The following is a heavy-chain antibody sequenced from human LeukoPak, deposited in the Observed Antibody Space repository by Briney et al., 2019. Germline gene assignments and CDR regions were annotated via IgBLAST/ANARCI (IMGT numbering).Heavy chain of an antibody. CDR3: AKGTSYYGDYPTYYYYMDV. CDR2: IRYHGRNE. CDR1: GFIFSNCG. V-gene: IGHV3-30*02. Sequence: GGSLRLSCTASGFIFSNCGMHWVRQAPGKGLEWVAFIRYHGRNEIYADSLRGRFTISRDNSRNTLSLHMSSLTVEDTAVYYCAKGTSYYGDYPTYYYYMDVWGKGTTVTISS. D-gene: IGHD2-21*02. J-gene: IGHJ6*03.